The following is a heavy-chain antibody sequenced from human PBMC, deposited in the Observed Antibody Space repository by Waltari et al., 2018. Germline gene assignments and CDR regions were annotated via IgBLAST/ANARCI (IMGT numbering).Heavy chain of an antibody. J-gene: IGHJ4*02. CDR1: GYTFTSYY. V-gene: IGHV1-46*01. Sequence: QVQLVQSGAEVKKPGASVKVSCKASGYTFTSYYMHWVRQAPGQGLEWMGIINPSGGSTSDAQKFQGRVTMTRDTSTSTVYMELSSLRSEDTAVYYCAKSATYYDFWSGPTLDYWGQGTLVTVSS. CDR2: INPSGGST. D-gene: IGHD3-3*01. CDR3: AKSATYYDFWSGPTLDY.